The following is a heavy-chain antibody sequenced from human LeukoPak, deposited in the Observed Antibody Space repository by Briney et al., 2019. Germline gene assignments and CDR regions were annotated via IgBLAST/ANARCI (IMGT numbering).Heavy chain of an antibody. CDR2: IIPILGIA. J-gene: IGHJ4*02. CDR3: ARESVGTIAY. D-gene: IGHD6-13*01. V-gene: IGHV1-69*04. CDR1: GGTFSSYA. Sequence: SVKVSRKASGGTFSSYAISWVRQAPGQGLEWMGRIIPILGIANYAQKFQGRVTITADKSTSTAYMELSSLRSEDTAVYYCARESVGTIAYWGQGTLVTVSS.